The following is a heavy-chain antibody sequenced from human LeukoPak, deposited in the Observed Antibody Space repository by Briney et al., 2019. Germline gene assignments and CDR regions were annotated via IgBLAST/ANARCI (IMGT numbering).Heavy chain of an antibody. CDR3: ARSWGLIAAAGLDY. V-gene: IGHV3-7*01. J-gene: IGHJ4*02. CDR2: IKQDGSRK. Sequence: GGSLRLSCAASGVTFSSSWMSWVRQAPGKGLEWVANIKQDGSRKLYVDSVQGRFTISRDNAKNSLYLQMNSLRAEDTAVYYCARSWGLIAAAGLDYWGQGTLVTVSS. CDR1: GVTFSSSW. D-gene: IGHD6-13*01.